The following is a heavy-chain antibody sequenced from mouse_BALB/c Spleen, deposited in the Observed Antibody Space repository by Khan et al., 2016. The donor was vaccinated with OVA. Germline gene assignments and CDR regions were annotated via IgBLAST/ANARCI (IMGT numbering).Heavy chain of an antibody. V-gene: IGHV9-3-1*01. Sequence: QIQLVQSGPELKKPGETVKISCKASGYTFTNYGMNWVKQAPGKGLKWMGWINTYTGEPTYADDFKGRFAFSLETSANTAYLQINNLKNEDTAKYFWARSASYWFFGVWGAGTTVTVSS. D-gene: IGHD6-1*01. CDR2: INTYTGEP. J-gene: IGHJ1*01. CDR1: GYTFTNYG. CDR3: ARSASYWFFGV.